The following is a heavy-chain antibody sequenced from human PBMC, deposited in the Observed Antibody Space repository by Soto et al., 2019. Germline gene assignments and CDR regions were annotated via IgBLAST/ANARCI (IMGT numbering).Heavy chain of an antibody. CDR3: ARERLPGLERVYYYGMDV. J-gene: IGHJ6*02. Sequence: QVQLVQSGAEVKKPGASVKVSCKASVYTFTSYGIIWVRQAPGQGLEWMGWISAYNGNTNYAQKLQGRVTMTTDTSPSTAYMELRSLRSDDTAVYYCARERLPGLERVYYYGMDVWGQGTTVTVSS. CDR1: VYTFTSYG. D-gene: IGHD1-1*01. CDR2: ISAYNGNT. V-gene: IGHV1-18*01.